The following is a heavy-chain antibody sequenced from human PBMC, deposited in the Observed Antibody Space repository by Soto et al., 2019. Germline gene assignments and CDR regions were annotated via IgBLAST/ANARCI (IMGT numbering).Heavy chain of an antibody. CDR2: INPSGGST. V-gene: IGHV1-46*01. D-gene: IGHD4-4*01. Sequence: ASVKVSCKASGYTFTSYGISWVRQAPGQGLEWMGIINPSGGSTSYAQKFQGRVTMTRDTSTSTVYMELSSLRSEDTAVYYCARDLTDSNSGVLDFSGQGSSVIVSS. CDR3: ARDLTDSNSGVLDF. J-gene: IGHJ6*02. CDR1: GYTFTSYG.